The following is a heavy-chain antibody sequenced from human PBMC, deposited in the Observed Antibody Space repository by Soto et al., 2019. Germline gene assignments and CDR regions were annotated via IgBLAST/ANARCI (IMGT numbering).Heavy chain of an antibody. CDR3: APTRYDYGDDAVGY. Sequence: GGSLRLSCAASGFTFDDYAMHWVRQAPGKGLEWVSSISGSSSTTYYADSVKGRFTISRDNSKNTVYLHMNSLRTEDTAVYYCAPTRYDYGDDAVGYWGQGTLVTVSS. CDR2: ISGSSSTT. D-gene: IGHD4-17*01. J-gene: IGHJ4*01. V-gene: IGHV3-23*01. CDR1: GFTFDDYA.